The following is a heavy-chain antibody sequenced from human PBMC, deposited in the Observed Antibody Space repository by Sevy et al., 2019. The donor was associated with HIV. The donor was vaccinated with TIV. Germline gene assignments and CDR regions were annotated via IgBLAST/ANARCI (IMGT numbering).Heavy chain of an antibody. CDR1: GGSISGYY. D-gene: IGHD3-22*01. Sequence: SETLSLTCTVSGGSISGYYWTWIRQPPGRGLEWIGYIYYSGSTNYNPSLKSRVTISVDTSKNQISLKLSSVTAADTAVYYCARWSITTKYFEHWGQGTLVTVSS. CDR2: IYYSGST. V-gene: IGHV4-59*13. CDR3: ARWSITTKYFEH. J-gene: IGHJ1*01.